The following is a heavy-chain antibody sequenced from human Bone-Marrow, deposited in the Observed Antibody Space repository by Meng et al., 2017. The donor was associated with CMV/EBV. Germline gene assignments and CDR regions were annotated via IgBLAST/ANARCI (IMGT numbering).Heavy chain of an antibody. CDR1: GFTFSSYA. Sequence: ETLSLTCAASGFTFSSYAMSWVRQAPGKGLEWVSVIYSGGSSTYYADSVKGRFTISRDNSKNTLYLQMNSLRAEDTAVYYCARDPQVVPYGMDVWGQGTTVTVSS. J-gene: IGHJ6*02. D-gene: IGHD6-13*01. CDR2: IYSGGSST. V-gene: IGHV3-23*03. CDR3: ARDPQVVPYGMDV.